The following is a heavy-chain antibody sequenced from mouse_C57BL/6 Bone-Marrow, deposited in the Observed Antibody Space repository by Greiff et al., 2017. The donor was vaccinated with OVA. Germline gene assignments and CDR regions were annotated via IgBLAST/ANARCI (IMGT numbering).Heavy chain of an antibody. V-gene: IGHV1-26*01. CDR3: ARGVPYYYGRGMDY. J-gene: IGHJ4*01. CDR2: INPNNGGT. CDR1: GYTFTDYY. Sequence: EVQVVESGPELVKPGASVKISCKASGYTFTDYYMNWVKQSHGKSLEWIGDINPNNGGTSYNQKFKGKATLTVDKSSSTAYMELRSLTSEDSAVYYCARGVPYYYGRGMDYWGQGTSVTVSS. D-gene: IGHD1-1*01.